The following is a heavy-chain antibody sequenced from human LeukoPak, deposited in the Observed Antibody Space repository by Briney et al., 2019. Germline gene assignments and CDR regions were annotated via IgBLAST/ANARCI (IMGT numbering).Heavy chain of an antibody. Sequence: SETLSLTCTVSGGSISSNNYYWSWIRQPPGKGLEWIGYIYYSGSTNYNPSLKSRVTISVDTSKNQFSLKLSSVTAADTAVYYCARGGGRFGPYYAMDVWDQGTTVTVSS. D-gene: IGHD3-10*01. CDR3: ARGGGRFGPYYAMDV. CDR1: GGSISSNNYY. V-gene: IGHV4-61*01. CDR2: IYYSGST. J-gene: IGHJ6*02.